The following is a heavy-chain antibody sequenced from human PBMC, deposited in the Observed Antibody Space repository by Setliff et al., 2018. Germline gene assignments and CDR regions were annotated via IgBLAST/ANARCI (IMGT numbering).Heavy chain of an antibody. CDR3: ARGNRDGYIPFEH. D-gene: IGHD5-12*01. Sequence: ASVKVSCKASGYTFNTDEINWVRQAPGQGLEVMGWVTPNGGSAVYSQKFQGRVTMTASTPLSTAYMELTGLTSEDTAVYFGARGNRDGYIPFEHWGQGTRVTVSS. CDR1: GYTFNTDE. V-gene: IGHV1-8*01. J-gene: IGHJ4*02. CDR2: VTPNGGSA.